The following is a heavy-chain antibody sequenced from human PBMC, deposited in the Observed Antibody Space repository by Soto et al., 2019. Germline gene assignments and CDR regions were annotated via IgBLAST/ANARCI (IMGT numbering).Heavy chain of an antibody. CDR1: GGSISSYY. CDR3: ASSSWLSGHFDY. Sequence: SETLSLTCTVSGGSISSYYWSWIRQPPGKGLEWIGYIYYSGSTNYNPSLKSRVTISVDTSKNQFSLKLSSVTAADTAVYYCASSSWLSGHFDYWGQGTLVTVSS. CDR2: IYYSGST. J-gene: IGHJ4*02. V-gene: IGHV4-59*01. D-gene: IGHD6-13*01.